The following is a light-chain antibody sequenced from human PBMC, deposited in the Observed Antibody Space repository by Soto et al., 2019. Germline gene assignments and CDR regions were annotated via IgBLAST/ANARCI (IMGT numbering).Light chain of an antibody. V-gene: IGLV2-14*01. Sequence: QSVLTQPASVSGSPGQSITISCAGTMRDGGAYNLVSWYQQHPGRAPQVIIYEVRNRPSGISFRCSGSKSGNTASLTISGLQAEDEADYYCSSYTSKSSLIFGGGTKVTV. CDR1: MRDGGAYNL. CDR2: EVR. J-gene: IGLJ2*01. CDR3: SSYTSKSSLI.